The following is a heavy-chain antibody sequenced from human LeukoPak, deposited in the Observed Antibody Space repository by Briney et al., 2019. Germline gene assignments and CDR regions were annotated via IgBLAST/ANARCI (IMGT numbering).Heavy chain of an antibody. Sequence: GGSLRLSCAASGFSFSSFWMSWVRQAPGKGLEWVANIKYGGREKFYVDSVKGRFTISRDNAKNSLYLQMDGLRAEDTAVYYCASSPYRRRYFDYWGPGTLVTVSS. CDR1: GFSFSSFW. CDR3: ASSPYRRRYFDY. J-gene: IGHJ4*02. CDR2: IKYGGREK. D-gene: IGHD3-9*01. V-gene: IGHV3-7*03.